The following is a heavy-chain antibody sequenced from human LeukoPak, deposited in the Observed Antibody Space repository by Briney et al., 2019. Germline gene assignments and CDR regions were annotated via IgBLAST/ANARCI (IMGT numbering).Heavy chain of an antibody. D-gene: IGHD6-19*01. CDR2: ISYDGSNK. CDR3: AKESDSSGLDY. Sequence: LRLSCAASGFTFSSYGMHWVRQAPGKGLEWVAVISYDGSNKYYADSVKGRFTISRDNSKNTLYLQMNSLRAEDTAVYCCAKESDSSGLDYWGQGTLVTVSS. V-gene: IGHV3-30*18. J-gene: IGHJ4*02. CDR1: GFTFSSYG.